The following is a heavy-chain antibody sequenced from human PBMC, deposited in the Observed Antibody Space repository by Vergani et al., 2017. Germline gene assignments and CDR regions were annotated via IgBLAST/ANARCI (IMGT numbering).Heavy chain of an antibody. J-gene: IGHJ6*02. V-gene: IGHV3-23*04. CDR3: AKANPRNSGYDYLYYYHAMDV. Sequence: EVQLVESGGGLVKPGGSLRLSCAASGFTFNHYAMNWVCQAPGKGLEWVSGISGSVGSTYYAGSVKGRFTISRDSSKNTLYLQMNSLCAGDTAVYYCAKANPRNSGYDYLYYYHAMDVWGQGTTVTVSS. CDR1: GFTFNHYA. D-gene: IGHD5-12*01. CDR2: ISGSVGST.